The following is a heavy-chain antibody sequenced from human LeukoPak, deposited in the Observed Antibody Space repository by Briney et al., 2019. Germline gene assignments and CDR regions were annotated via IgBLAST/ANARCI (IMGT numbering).Heavy chain of an antibody. CDR3: AKATGYSDY. Sequence: SETLSLTCTVSGYSISSGYYWGWIRQPPGKGLEWIGEIYHSGTTQYNPSLKSRVTISLDNSQNHVSLRLTSVTAADTAIYYCAKATGYSDYWGQGTLVSVSS. CDR2: IYHSGTT. V-gene: IGHV4-38-2*02. J-gene: IGHJ4*02. D-gene: IGHD3-9*01. CDR1: GYSISSGYY.